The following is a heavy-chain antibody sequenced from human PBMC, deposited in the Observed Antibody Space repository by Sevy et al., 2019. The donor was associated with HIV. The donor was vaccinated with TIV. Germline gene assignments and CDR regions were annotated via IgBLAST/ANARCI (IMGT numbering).Heavy chain of an antibody. Sequence: GGCLRLSCAASGFTFSSYSMNWVRQAPGKGLEWVSSISSSSYIYYADSVKGRFTISRDNAKNSLYLQMNSLRAEDTAVYYCARVRAQRNYYDSSGYYYYYYGMDVWGQGTTVTVSS. D-gene: IGHD3-22*01. CDR2: ISSSSYI. V-gene: IGHV3-21*01. CDR1: GFTFSSYS. CDR3: ARVRAQRNYYDSSGYYYYYYGMDV. J-gene: IGHJ6*02.